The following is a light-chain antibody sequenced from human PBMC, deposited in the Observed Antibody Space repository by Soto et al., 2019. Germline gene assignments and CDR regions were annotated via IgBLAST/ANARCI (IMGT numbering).Light chain of an antibody. V-gene: IGLV2-14*01. CDR1: SSDVGAYNY. J-gene: IGLJ2*01. Sequence: QSALTQPASVSGSLGQSITISCTGTSSDVGAYNYVSWYQQYPGKAPKLLISEVTNRPSGVSNRFSGSKSGNTASLTISGLQAEDEAHYYCSSYTTNSPPVVFGGGTKLTVL. CDR3: SSYTTNSPPVV. CDR2: EVT.